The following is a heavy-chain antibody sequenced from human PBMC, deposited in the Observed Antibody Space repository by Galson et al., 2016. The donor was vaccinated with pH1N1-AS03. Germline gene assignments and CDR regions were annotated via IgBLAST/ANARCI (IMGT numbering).Heavy chain of an antibody. V-gene: IGHV4-59*11. CDR3: VSARGFYGSNYFDY. D-gene: IGHD1-26*01. CDR2: SYSTGVT. J-gene: IGHJ4*02. Sequence: QVQLQESGPGLVKPSETLSLTCSVSGALINTQYWRWIRQAPGRGLEWIGYSYSTGVTIYIPSLQSRVAITVDTSKNQFSLQLTSVTAADTAVYYCVSARGFYGSNYFDYWGPGRVVIVSS. CDR1: GALINTQY.